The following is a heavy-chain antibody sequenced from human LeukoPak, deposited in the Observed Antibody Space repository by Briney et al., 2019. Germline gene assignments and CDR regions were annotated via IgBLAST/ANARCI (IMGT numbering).Heavy chain of an antibody. CDR2: IYYSGST. Sequence: PSETLSLTCTVSGGSISSSSYYWGWIRQPPGKGLEWIGSIYYSGSTNYNPSLKSRVTISVDTSKNQFSLKLSSATAADTAVYYCARSPSPTIFGVVPTPSWFDPWGQGTLVTVSS. D-gene: IGHD3-3*01. V-gene: IGHV4-39*07. CDR3: ARSPSPTIFGVVPTPSWFDP. J-gene: IGHJ5*02. CDR1: GGSISSSSYY.